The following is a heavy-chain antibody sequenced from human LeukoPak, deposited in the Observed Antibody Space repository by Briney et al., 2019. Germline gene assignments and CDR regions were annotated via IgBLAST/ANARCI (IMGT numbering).Heavy chain of an antibody. V-gene: IGHV3-48*03. D-gene: IGHD2-15*01. CDR3: ASLTGLGYCSGGSCYGPDYNWFDP. CDR2: ISSSGSPI. CDR1: GFTFSTYE. J-gene: IGHJ5*02. Sequence: GGSLRLSCAASGFTFSTYEMNWVRQAPGKGLEWVSYISSSGSPIYYADSVKGRFTISRDNAKNSLSLQMNSLRAEDTAVYYCASLTGLGYCSGGSCYGPDYNWFDPWGQGTLVTVS.